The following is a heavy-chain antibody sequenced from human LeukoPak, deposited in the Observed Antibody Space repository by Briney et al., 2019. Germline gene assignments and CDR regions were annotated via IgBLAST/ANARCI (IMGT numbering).Heavy chain of an antibody. V-gene: IGHV4-39*01. CDR3: ARQEGLGSGYYL. CDR1: GGSISSSSYY. Sequence: TSETLSLTCTVSGGSISSSSYYWGWIRQPPGKGLEWIGSIYHSGSTYYNPSLKSRVTISVDTSKNQFSLKLSSVTAADTAVYYCARQEGLGSGYYLWGQGTLVTVSS. J-gene: IGHJ4*02. D-gene: IGHD3-22*01. CDR2: IYHSGST.